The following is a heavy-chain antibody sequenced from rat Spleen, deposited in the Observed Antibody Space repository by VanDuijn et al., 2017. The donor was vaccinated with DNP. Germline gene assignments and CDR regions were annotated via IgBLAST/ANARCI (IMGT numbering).Heavy chain of an antibody. D-gene: IGHD1-6*01. CDR1: GYTFTNYF. Sequence: QVQLQQSGTELAKPGSSVKISCKASGYTFTNYFISWIKQTTGQGLDYIGYINSGSGGTNYNAKFKGKATLTVDKSSSTAFMQLSSLTPDDSAVYYCAREETYYGYNYFDYWGQGVMVTVSS. CDR3: AREETYYGYNYFDY. CDR2: INSGSGGT. V-gene: IGHV1-43*01. J-gene: IGHJ2*01.